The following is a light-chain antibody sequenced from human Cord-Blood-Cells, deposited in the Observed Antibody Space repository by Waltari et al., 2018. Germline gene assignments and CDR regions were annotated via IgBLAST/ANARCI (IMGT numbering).Light chain of an antibody. CDR2: RNN. J-gene: IGLJ3*02. Sequence: QSVLTQPPSASGTPGQRVTISCSGSSSNIGSNYVYWYQQLTGTAPKLLIYRNNQRPSGVPDRFSGSESGTSASLAIRGLRSEDEADYYCAAWDDSLSGVFGGGTKLTVL. CDR3: AAWDDSLSGV. CDR1: SSNIGSNY. V-gene: IGLV1-47*01.